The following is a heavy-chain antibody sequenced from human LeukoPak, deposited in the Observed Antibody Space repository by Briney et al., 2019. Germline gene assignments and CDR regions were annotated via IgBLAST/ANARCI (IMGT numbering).Heavy chain of an antibody. Sequence: GESLKISCKGSGYSFTSYWIGWVRQMPGKGLEWMGIIYPVDSDTRYSPSFQGQVTISADKSISTAYLPWSSLKASDTAMYYCARGVGYDSSGYSFDYWGQGTLVTVSS. V-gene: IGHV5-51*01. CDR3: ARGVGYDSSGYSFDY. D-gene: IGHD3-22*01. CDR1: GYSFTSYW. CDR2: IYPVDSDT. J-gene: IGHJ4*02.